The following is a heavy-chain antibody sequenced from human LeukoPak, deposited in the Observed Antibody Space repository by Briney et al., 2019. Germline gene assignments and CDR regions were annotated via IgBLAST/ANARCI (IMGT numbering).Heavy chain of an antibody. V-gene: IGHV4-4*07. CDR1: GGSISDYY. CDR2: LYPSGST. J-gene: IGHJ5*02. CDR3: ARVGLRQTAWFDP. Sequence: SETLSLTCTVSGGSISDYYWSWIRQPAGKGLEWIVRLYPSGSTNYNPSLKSRLTMSLDTSKNQFSLKLSSVTAADTAVYYCARVGLRQTAWFDPWGQGIPVTVSS. D-gene: IGHD5-12*01.